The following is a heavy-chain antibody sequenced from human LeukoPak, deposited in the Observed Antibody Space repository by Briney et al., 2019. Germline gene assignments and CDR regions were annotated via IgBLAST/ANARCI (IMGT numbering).Heavy chain of an antibody. J-gene: IGHJ5*02. CDR3: ARAGSSWYSNWFDP. V-gene: IGHV3-21*01. Sequence: PGGSLRLSCAASGFTFSSYSMNWVRQAPGKGLEWVSSISSSSSYIYYADSVKGRFTISRDNSKNTLYLQMNSLRAEDTAVYYCARAGSSWYSNWFDPWGQGTLVTVSS. CDR1: GFTFSSYS. D-gene: IGHD6-13*01. CDR2: ISSSSSYI.